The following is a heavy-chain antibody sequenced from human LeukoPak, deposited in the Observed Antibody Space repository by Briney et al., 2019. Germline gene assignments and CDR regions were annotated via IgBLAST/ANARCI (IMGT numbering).Heavy chain of an antibody. D-gene: IGHD3-22*01. CDR1: GGSISSYY. J-gene: IGHJ4*02. V-gene: IGHV4-4*07. CDR2: IYTSGST. CDR3: ARAYYYDSSGYYSIFDY. Sequence: SETLSLTCTVSGGSISSYYWSWIRQPAGKGLEWIGRIYTSGSTNYNPSLKSRVTISVDTSKNQFSLKLSSVTAADTAVYYCARAYYYDSSGYYSIFDYWGQGTLVTVSS.